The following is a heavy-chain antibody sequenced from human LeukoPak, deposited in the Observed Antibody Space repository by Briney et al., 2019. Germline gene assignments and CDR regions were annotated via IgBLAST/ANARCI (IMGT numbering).Heavy chain of an antibody. D-gene: IGHD3-10*01. J-gene: IGHJ4*02. CDR3: AARKVRGVWFSLDY. V-gene: IGHV3-23*01. Sequence: GVSLRLSCAASGFTVSAYAMAWVRQAPGKGLEWVSTIYDDNTYYADSVKGRFAISTDNSKNTLYLHMNSLRVEDTAVYFCAARKVRGVWFSLDYWGQGTLVTVSS. CDR2: IYDDNT. CDR1: GFTVSAYA.